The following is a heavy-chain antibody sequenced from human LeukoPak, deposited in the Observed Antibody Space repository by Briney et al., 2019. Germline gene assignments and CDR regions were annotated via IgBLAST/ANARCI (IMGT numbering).Heavy chain of an antibody. CDR2: ISGSGVST. CDR3: AKEYGYTYGEFDY. D-gene: IGHD5-18*01. J-gene: IGHJ4*02. CDR1: GFTFSSYA. Sequence: GGSLRLSCAASGFTFSSYAMSWVRQAPGKGLERVSAISGSGVSTYYADSVKGRFTISRDNSKNTLYLQMNSLRAEDTAVYYCAKEYGYTYGEFDYWGQGTLVTVSS. V-gene: IGHV3-23*01.